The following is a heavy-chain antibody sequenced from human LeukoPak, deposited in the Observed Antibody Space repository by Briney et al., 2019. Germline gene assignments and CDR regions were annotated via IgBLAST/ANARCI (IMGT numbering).Heavy chain of an antibody. J-gene: IGHJ6*03. V-gene: IGHV4-59*12. CDR3: ARVRKIAARPNYMDV. CDR2: IYYSGST. CDR1: GGSISSYY. Sequence: SETLSLTCTVYGGSISSYYWSWIRQPPGKGLEWIGYIYYSGSTNYNPSLKSRVTISVDTSKNQFSLKLSSVTAADTAVYYCARVRKIAARPNYMDVWGKGTTVTVSS. D-gene: IGHD6-6*01.